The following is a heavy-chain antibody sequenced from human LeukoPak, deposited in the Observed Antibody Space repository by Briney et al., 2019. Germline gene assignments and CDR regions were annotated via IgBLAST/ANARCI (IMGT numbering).Heavy chain of an antibody. D-gene: IGHD1-14*01. J-gene: IGHJ4*02. V-gene: IGHV1-46*01. Sequence: ASVKVSCKASGYTFTSCYMHWVRQAPGQGLEWTGIINPSGGSTSYAQKFQGRVTMTRDTSTSTVYMELSSLRSEDTAVYYCARDSEGVADYWGQGTLVTVSS. CDR3: ARDSEGVADY. CDR1: GYTFTSCY. CDR2: INPSGGST.